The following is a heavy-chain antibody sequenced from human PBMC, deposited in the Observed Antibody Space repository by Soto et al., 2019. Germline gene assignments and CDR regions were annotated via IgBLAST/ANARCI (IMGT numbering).Heavy chain of an antibody. CDR3: AHRPLDYNSYAPYFDY. D-gene: IGHD4-4*01. V-gene: IGHV2-5*02. CDR2: IYWDDDK. Sequence: QITLRETGPTLVNPTQTLTLTCTLSGFSLTTDGAGVGWIRQPPGKALEWLALIYWDDDKRYSPSLRSMLTITKDTSKNQVVLTMTNVDPVDTATYYCAHRPLDYNSYAPYFDYWGQGTLVTVSS. CDR1: GFSLTTDGAG. J-gene: IGHJ4*02.